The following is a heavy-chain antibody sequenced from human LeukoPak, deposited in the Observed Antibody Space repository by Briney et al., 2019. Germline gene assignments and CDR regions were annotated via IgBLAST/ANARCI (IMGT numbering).Heavy chain of an antibody. D-gene: IGHD2-2*01. J-gene: IGHJ6*04. V-gene: IGHV4-34*01. Sequence: SETLSLTCAVYGRSFSGYYWSWIRQPPGKGLEWIGEINHSGSTNYNPSLKSRVTISVDTSKNQFSLKLSSVTAADTAVYYCARRYQLPPYYYYGMDVWGKGTTVTVSS. CDR2: INHSGST. CDR3: ARRYQLPPYYYYGMDV. CDR1: GRSFSGYY.